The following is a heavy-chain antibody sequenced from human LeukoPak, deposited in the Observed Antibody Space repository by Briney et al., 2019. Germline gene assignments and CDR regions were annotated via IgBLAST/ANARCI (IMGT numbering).Heavy chain of an antibody. CDR2: ISAYNGNT. V-gene: IGHV1-18*01. CDR1: GYTFTSYG. J-gene: IGHJ4*02. CDR3: ARDFSSPLAVAGTDY. Sequence: ASVKVSCKASGYTFTSYGISWVRQAPGQGLEWMGWISAYNGNTNYAQKLQGRVTMTTDTSTSTAYMELRSLRSDDTAVYYCARDFSSPLAVAGTDYWGQGTLVTVSS. D-gene: IGHD6-19*01.